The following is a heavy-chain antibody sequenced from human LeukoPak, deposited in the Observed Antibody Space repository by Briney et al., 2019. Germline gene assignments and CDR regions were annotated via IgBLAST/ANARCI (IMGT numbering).Heavy chain of an antibody. Sequence: PGGSLRLSCAASGFTFSNYWMNWVRQAPGKGLEWVAIIKQDGSEKRYVDSVKGRFTISRDNAKNSLFLRMNSLRADDTAVYYCARDYGWLQSDFWGQGTLVAVSS. CDR1: GFTFSNYW. CDR2: IKQDGSEK. D-gene: IGHD6-19*01. CDR3: ARDYGWLQSDF. J-gene: IGHJ4*02. V-gene: IGHV3-7*01.